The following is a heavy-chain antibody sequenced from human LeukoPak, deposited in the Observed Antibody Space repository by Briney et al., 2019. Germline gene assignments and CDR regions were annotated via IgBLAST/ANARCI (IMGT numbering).Heavy chain of an antibody. CDR1: GFSLSSYG. D-gene: IGHD6-13*01. Sequence: PGGSLTLSCAVSGFSLSSYGMNWVRQAPGKGLEWVSYINDISTIFYADSVKGRFTISRDNAKNPLYLQMNGLRAEDTAVYYCAKGGVSDRGSWYGDYFDYWGQGTLVTVSS. J-gene: IGHJ4*02. CDR3: AKGGVSDRGSWYGDYFDY. V-gene: IGHV3-48*03. CDR2: INDISTI.